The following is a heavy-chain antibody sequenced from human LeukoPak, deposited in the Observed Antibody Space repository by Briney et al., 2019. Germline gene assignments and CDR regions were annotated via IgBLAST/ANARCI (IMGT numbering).Heavy chain of an antibody. J-gene: IGHJ6*02. V-gene: IGHV3-30*18. CDR1: GFTFSSYG. CDR3: AKDIIERFFEWLGYYYYYGMDV. D-gene: IGHD3-3*01. Sequence: GRSLRLSCAASGFTFSSYGMHWVRQAPGKGLEWVSVISYDGSNKYYADSVKGRFTTSRDNSKNTLYLQMNSLRAEDTAVYYCAKDIIERFFEWLGYYYYYGMDVWGQGTTVTVSS. CDR2: ISYDGSNK.